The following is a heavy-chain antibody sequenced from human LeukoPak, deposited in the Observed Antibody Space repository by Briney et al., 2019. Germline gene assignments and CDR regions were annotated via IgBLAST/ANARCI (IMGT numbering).Heavy chain of an antibody. Sequence: PGGSLRLSCAASGFTFSSYSMNWVRQAPGKGLEWVSSISYSGYYIYYADSVKGRFTTSRDNAKNLLYLQMNSLRAEDMAVYYCAREGVDKPSDYWGQGTLVTVSS. CDR2: ISYSGYYI. CDR1: GFTFSSYS. J-gene: IGHJ4*02. CDR3: AREGVDKPSDY. D-gene: IGHD5-12*01. V-gene: IGHV3-21*01.